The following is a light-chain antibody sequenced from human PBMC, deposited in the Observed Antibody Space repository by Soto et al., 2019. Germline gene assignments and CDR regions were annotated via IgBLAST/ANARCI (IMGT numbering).Light chain of an antibody. Sequence: IQMTQSPSTLSASVGDRVTITCRASQSISSWLAWYQQKPGKAPKLLIYDASSLESGVPSRFSGSGSATEFTLTISSLQSEDFAVYYCQQYNNWPRTFGQGTKVDI. CDR3: QQYNNWPRT. V-gene: IGKV1-5*01. CDR1: QSISSW. J-gene: IGKJ1*01. CDR2: DAS.